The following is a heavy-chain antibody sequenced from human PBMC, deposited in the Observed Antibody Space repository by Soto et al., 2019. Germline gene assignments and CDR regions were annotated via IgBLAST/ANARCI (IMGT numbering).Heavy chain of an antibody. CDR3: ARLRYCSGGSCYEYNWFDP. V-gene: IGHV5-51*01. CDR2: IYPGDSDT. D-gene: IGHD2-15*01. Sequence: GESLKISCKGSGYSFTSYWIGWVRQMPGKGLEWMGIIYPGDSDTRYSPSFQGQVTISADKSISTAYLQWSSLKASDTAMYYCARLRYCSGGSCYEYNWFDPWGQGTLVTVSS. CDR1: GYSFTSYW. J-gene: IGHJ5*02.